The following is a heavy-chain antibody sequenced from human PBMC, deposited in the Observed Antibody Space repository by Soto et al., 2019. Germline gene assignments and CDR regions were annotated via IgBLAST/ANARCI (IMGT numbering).Heavy chain of an antibody. Sequence: GGSLRLSCAASGFTFSSYGMHWVRQAPGKGLEWVAVIWYDGSNKYYADSVKGRFTISRDNSKNTLYLQMNSLRAEDTAVYYCAREKSPDSSAYYYYGMDVWGQGTTVTVSS. V-gene: IGHV3-33*01. CDR3: AREKSPDSSAYYYYGMDV. CDR2: IWYDGSNK. J-gene: IGHJ6*02. CDR1: GFTFSSYG.